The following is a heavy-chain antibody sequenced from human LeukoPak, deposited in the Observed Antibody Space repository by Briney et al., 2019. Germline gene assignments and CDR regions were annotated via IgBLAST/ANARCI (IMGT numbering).Heavy chain of an antibody. CDR3: AKDRTDCSGGSCYSLYYYYHMDV. Sequence: GGSLRLSCAASGFTFDDYAMHWVRQAPGKGLEWVSGISWNSGSIGYADSVKGRFTISRDNAKNSLYLQMNSLRAEDTALYYCAKDRTDCSGGSCYSLYYYYHMDVWGKGTTVTVSS. CDR1: GFTFDDYA. J-gene: IGHJ6*03. V-gene: IGHV3-9*01. D-gene: IGHD2-15*01. CDR2: ISWNSGSI.